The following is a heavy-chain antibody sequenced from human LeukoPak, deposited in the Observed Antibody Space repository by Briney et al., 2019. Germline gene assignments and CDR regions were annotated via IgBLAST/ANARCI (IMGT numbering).Heavy chain of an antibody. D-gene: IGHD2-2*01. CDR1: GFTFSSYG. Sequence: GGSLRPSCAASGFTFSSYGMHWVRQAPGKGLEWVAVISYDGSNKYYADSVKGRFTISRDNSKNTLYLQMNSLRAEDTAVYYCAKDGDCSSTSCYARPGSVGYYGMDVWGQGTTVTVSS. CDR3: AKDGDCSSTSCYARPGSVGYYGMDV. V-gene: IGHV3-30*18. J-gene: IGHJ6*02. CDR2: ISYDGSNK.